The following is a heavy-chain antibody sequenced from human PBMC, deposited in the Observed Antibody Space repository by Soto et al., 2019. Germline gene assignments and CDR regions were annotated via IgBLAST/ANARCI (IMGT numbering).Heavy chain of an antibody. CDR1: GASFSGYY. Sequence: QVQLQQWGAGLLKPSETLSLPCAVYGASFSGYYWSWIRQPPGKGLVWIGEINHSGSTNYNPSIKHRVTITVDTSKNQSSLKLSSVTAAAAAVYYCARGIAARFDSWGKRTLVTASS. CDR3: ARGIAARFDS. J-gene: IGHJ4*02. D-gene: IGHD6-6*01. CDR2: INHSGST. V-gene: IGHV4-34*01.